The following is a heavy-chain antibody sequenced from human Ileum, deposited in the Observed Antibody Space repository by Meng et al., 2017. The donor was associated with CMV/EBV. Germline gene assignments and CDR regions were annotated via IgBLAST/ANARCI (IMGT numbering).Heavy chain of an antibody. V-gene: IGHV4-39*07. Sequence: LQESGPGLLKPSETLSLTCTASGGSTTSSTYYWGWIRQPPGKGLEWIGSVYYSGTTYYNPSLKNRVNMSIDTSKNRFSLKLSSATAADTAVYYCARNVGFYSSQIAYWGQGALVTVSS. CDR2: VYYSGTT. CDR3: ARNVGFYSSQIAY. CDR1: GGSTTSSTYY. J-gene: IGHJ4*02. D-gene: IGHD3-3*01.